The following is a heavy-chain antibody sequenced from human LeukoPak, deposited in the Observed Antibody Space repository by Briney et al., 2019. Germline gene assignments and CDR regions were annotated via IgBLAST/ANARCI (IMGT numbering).Heavy chain of an antibody. Sequence: GGSLRLSCAASGFTVSSNYMTWVRQAPGKGLEWVSVISGSGGSTYYADSVKGRFTISRDNSKNTLYLQMNSLRAEDTAVYYCAKGAGELWFGELLFASPWGQGTLVTVSS. CDR1: GFTVSSNY. CDR3: AKGAGELWFGELLFASP. CDR2: ISGSGGST. D-gene: IGHD3-10*01. V-gene: IGHV3-23*01. J-gene: IGHJ4*02.